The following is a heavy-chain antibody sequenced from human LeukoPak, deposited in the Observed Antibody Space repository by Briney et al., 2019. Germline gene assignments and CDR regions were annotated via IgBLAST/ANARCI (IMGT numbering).Heavy chain of an antibody. CDR2: IYYSGST. CDR1: GGSISSYY. J-gene: IGHJ4*01. Sequence: SETLSLTCTVSGGSISSYYWSWIRQPPGKGLEWIGYIYYSGSTNYNPSLKSRVTISVDTSKNQFSLKLSSVTAADTAVYYCARAASGPLFDYWGHGTLVTVSS. D-gene: IGHD2-15*01. V-gene: IGHV4-59*01. CDR3: ARAASGPLFDY.